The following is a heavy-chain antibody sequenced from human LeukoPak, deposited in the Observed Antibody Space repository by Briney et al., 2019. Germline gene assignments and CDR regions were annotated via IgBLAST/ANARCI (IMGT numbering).Heavy chain of an antibody. J-gene: IGHJ4*02. D-gene: IGHD4-23*01. CDR3: ARGRPHGNDY. Sequence: GGSLRLSCAASGFTFSSYRMNWVRQAPGKGLVWVSRIASDGNSTIYADSVRGRFSISRDNAKNTLYLQMNSLRVEDTAVYYCARGRPHGNDYWGQGTLVTVSS. V-gene: IGHV3-74*01. CDR2: IASDGNST. CDR1: GFTFSSYR.